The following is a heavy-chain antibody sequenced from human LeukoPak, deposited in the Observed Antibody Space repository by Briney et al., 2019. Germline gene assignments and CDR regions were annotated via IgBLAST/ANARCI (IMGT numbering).Heavy chain of an antibody. J-gene: IGHJ4*02. CDR1: GFTFSSYC. Sequence: GGSLRLSCAASGFTFSSYCMNWVRQAPGKGLEWVSYISTASGNIYYADSVKGRFTISRDNAKNSLYLQMNSLRAEDTAVYYCAREVQLVPDYWGQGTLVTVSS. V-gene: IGHV3-21*01. CDR2: ISTASGNI. D-gene: IGHD6-13*01. CDR3: AREVQLVPDY.